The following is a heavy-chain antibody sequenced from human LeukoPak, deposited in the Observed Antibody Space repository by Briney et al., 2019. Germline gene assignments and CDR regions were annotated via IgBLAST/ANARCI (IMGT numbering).Heavy chain of an antibody. CDR2: IWYDGSNQ. CDR1: GFTFSSYG. D-gene: IGHD6-13*01. Sequence: GGSLRLSCAASGFTFSSYGMRWVRQAPVKGLELVAVIWYDGSNQYYADSVKGRFTISRDNSKNTLSLQMNSLRAEDTAVYYCARGGSSWLTDNWFDPWGQGTLVTVSS. V-gene: IGHV3-33*01. CDR3: ARGGSSWLTDNWFDP. J-gene: IGHJ5*02.